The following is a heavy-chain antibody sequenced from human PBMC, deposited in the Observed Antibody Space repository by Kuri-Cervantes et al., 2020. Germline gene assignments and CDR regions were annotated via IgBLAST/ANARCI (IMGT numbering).Heavy chain of an antibody. CDR3: ARDSGWYGRDWFDP. D-gene: IGHD6-19*01. Sequence: GESLKISCAASGFTFSDYYMSWIRQAPGKGLEWVSYISSSGSTIYYADSVKGRFTISRDNAKNSLYLQMNSLRAEDTAVYYCARDSGWYGRDWFDPWGQGTLVTVSS. J-gene: IGHJ5*02. V-gene: IGHV3-11*04. CDR1: GFTFSDYY. CDR2: ISSSGSTI.